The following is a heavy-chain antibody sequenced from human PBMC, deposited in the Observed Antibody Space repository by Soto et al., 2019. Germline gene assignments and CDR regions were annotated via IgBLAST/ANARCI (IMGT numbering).Heavy chain of an antibody. CDR3: ARRWGPGFDY. CDR2: IYYSGST. Sequence: QVQLQESGPGLVKPSETLSLTCTVSGGSISSYYWSWIRQPPGKGLDWIGYIYYSGSTNYNPSLKSRVTISVDTSKNQFSLKLSSVTAADTAVYYCARRWGPGFDYWGQGTLVTVSS. V-gene: IGHV4-59*08. D-gene: IGHD7-27*01. J-gene: IGHJ4*02. CDR1: GGSISSYY.